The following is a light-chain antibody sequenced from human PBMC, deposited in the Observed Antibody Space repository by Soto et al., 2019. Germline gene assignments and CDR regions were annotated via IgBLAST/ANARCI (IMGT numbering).Light chain of an antibody. Sequence: QSVLTQPPSVSAAPGQKVTISCSVTTSNIGDNYVSWYRQLPGTAPKLLIYDNYKRPSGIPDRFSGSKSGTSTTLGITGLQTGDEADYYCGTWDTTLSAWVFGGGTKVTVL. J-gene: IGLJ3*02. CDR1: TSNIGDNY. CDR3: GTWDTTLSAWV. CDR2: DNY. V-gene: IGLV1-51*01.